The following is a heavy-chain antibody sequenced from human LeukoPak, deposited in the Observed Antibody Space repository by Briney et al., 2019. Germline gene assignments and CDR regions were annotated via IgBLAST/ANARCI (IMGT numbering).Heavy chain of an antibody. CDR2: IWYDGSNK. Sequence: GGSLRLSCAASGFTFSSYGMHWVRQAPGKGLEWVAVIWYDGSNKHYADSVKGRFTISRDNSKKTLFLQMNSLRAEDTAVYYCARKPHDYVDAFDIWGQGTMVTVSS. D-gene: IGHD4-17*01. CDR1: GFTFSSYG. V-gene: IGHV3-33*01. CDR3: ARKPHDYVDAFDI. J-gene: IGHJ3*02.